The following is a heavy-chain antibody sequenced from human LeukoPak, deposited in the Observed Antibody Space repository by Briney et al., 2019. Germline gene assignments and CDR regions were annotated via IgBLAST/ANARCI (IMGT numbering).Heavy chain of an antibody. J-gene: IGHJ4*02. CDR2: ISGSGTTT. Sequence: GGSLRLPCAASGFSFSTYAMSWVRQAPGKGLEWVSTISGSGTTTYYGDSVRGRFTISRDNSKNTVYLQMSSLRAEDTAIFYCAKPRLTGTTLRSDFDYWGQGTLVTVSS. D-gene: IGHD1-14*01. V-gene: IGHV3-23*01. CDR3: AKPRLTGTTLRSDFDY. CDR1: GFSFSTYA.